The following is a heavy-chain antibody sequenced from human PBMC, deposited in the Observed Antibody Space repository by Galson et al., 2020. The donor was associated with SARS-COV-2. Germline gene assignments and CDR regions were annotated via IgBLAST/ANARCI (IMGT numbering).Heavy chain of an antibody. J-gene: IGHJ4*02. CDR2: IYYSGST. Sequence: SQTLSLTCTVSGGSISSSSYYWGWIRQPPGRGREWIGSIYYSGSTYYNPSLKSRVTISVDTSKNQFSLKLSSVTAADTAVYYCARHQRSVFGVATVDYWGQGTLVTVSS. CDR1: GGSISSSSYY. CDR3: ARHQRSVFGVATVDY. V-gene: IGHV4-39*01. D-gene: IGHD3-3*01.